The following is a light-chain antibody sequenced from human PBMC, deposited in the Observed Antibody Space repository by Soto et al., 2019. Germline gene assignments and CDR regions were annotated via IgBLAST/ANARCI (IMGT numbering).Light chain of an antibody. CDR2: EVN. J-gene: IGLJ3*02. Sequence: QSALTQPPSASGSPGQSVTISCTGTSSDIGGYDYVSWYQQHPGKAPKLIIYEVNKLPSGVPDRFSGSKSGNTASLIVSGLQAEDEADYYCSSYAGSNNLVFAGGTKLTVL. CDR1: SSDIGGYDY. CDR3: SSYAGSNNLV. V-gene: IGLV2-8*01.